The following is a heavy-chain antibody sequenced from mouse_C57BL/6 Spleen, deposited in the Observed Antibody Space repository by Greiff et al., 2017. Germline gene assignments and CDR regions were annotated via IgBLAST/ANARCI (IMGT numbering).Heavy chain of an antibody. J-gene: IGHJ1*03. D-gene: IGHD4-1*01. CDR1: GFNIKDYY. CDR3: TTVGHWYFDV. Sequence: EVQGVESGAELVRPGASVKLSCTASGFNIKDYYMHWVKQRPEQGLEWIGRIDPEDGDTEYAPKFQGKATMTADTSPNTAYLQLSSLTSEDTAVYYCTTVGHWYFDVWGTGTTVTVSS. CDR2: IDPEDGDT. V-gene: IGHV14-1*01.